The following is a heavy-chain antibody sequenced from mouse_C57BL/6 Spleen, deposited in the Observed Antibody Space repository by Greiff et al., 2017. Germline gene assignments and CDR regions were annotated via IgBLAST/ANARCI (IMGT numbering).Heavy chain of an antibody. CDR3: ARAYDGYYVDY. Sequence: EVQLVESGGGLVKPGGSLKLSCAASGFTFSSYAMSWVRQTPEKRLEWVATISDGGSYTYYPDNVKGRFTISRDNAKNNLYLQMSHLKSEDTAMYYCARAYDGYYVDYWGQCTTLTVSS. V-gene: IGHV5-4*01. D-gene: IGHD2-3*01. CDR1: GFTFSSYA. J-gene: IGHJ2*01. CDR2: ISDGGSYT.